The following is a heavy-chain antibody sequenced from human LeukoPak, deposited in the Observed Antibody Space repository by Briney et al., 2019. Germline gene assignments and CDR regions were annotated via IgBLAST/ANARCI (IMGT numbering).Heavy chain of an antibody. D-gene: IGHD6-19*01. CDR2: IYYHENT. V-gene: IGHV4-39*01. CDR3: ARTQEAGYSSGRYDSYYYYYMDV. CDR1: GGSISSSSDY. J-gene: IGHJ6*03. Sequence: SETLSLTCTVSGGSISSSSDYWGWIRQAPGKGLEWIGSIYYHENTYYNSSLKSRVTISVDTSKNQFSLKLNSVTAADTAVYFCARTQEAGYSSGRYDSYYYYYMDVWGKGTTVTISS.